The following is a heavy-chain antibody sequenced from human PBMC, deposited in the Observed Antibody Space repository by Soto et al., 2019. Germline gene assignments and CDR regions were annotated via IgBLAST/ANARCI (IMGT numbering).Heavy chain of an antibody. CDR2: IYYRGST. CDR3: ARQGGGERVGGDY. V-gene: IGHV4-59*01. J-gene: IGHJ4*02. CDR1: GGSISSYY. D-gene: IGHD1-26*01. Sequence: QVQLQESGPGLVEPSETLSLTCTVSGGSISSYYWSWIRQPPGKGLEWIGYIYYRGSTNYNPSLKSRGTISVETSKNQFSLKLSSVTAAETAVYYCARQGGGERVGGDYWGQGTLVTVSS.